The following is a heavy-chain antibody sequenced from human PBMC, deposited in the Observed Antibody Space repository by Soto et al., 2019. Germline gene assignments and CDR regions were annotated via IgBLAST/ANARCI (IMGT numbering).Heavy chain of an antibody. Sequence: PGGSLRLSCAASGFTFSSYEMNWVRQAPGKGLEWVSYISSGSTIYYADSVKGRFTISRDNAKNSLYLQMNSLRAEDTAVYYCAREWLFDPWGQGTLVTVSS. CDR3: AREWLFDP. D-gene: IGHD5-12*01. V-gene: IGHV3-48*03. CDR1: GFTFSSYE. CDR2: ISSGSTI. J-gene: IGHJ5*02.